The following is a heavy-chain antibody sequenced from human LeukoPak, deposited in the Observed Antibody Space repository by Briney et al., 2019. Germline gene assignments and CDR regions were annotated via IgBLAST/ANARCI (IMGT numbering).Heavy chain of an antibody. J-gene: IGHJ4*02. V-gene: IGHV4-34*01. D-gene: IGHD5-12*01. CDR3: AREATIEYFDY. CDR2: INHSGST. CDR1: GGSFSGYY. Sequence: SETLSLTCAVYGGSFSGYYWSWIRQPPGKALEWIGEINHSGSTNYNPSLKSRVTISVDTSKNQFSLKLSSVTAADTAVYYCAREATIEYFDYWGQGTLVTVSS.